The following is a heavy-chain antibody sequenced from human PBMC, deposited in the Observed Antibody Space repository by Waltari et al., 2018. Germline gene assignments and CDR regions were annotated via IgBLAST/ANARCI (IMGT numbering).Heavy chain of an antibody. CDR1: GGSISSTYW. V-gene: IGHV4-4*02. CDR2: IYHSGTT. J-gene: IGHJ3*02. CDR3: AGGRGAKISMCRGAFDS. D-gene: IGHD3-10*01. Sequence: QFQLLESGPGLVKPSGTLSLTSAVSGGSISSTYWWTWVRQSPGKGREWIVEIYHSGTTNYSPSLTRRVTISMDKSKNQFSPTLSSVTAADTALYYCAGGRGAKISMCRGAFDSWGQGTMVTVSS.